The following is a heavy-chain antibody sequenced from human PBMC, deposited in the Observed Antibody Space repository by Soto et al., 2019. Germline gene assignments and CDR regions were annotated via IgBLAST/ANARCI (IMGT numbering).Heavy chain of an antibody. CDR2: ISGSGGST. Sequence: GGSLRLSCAASGFTFSSYAMSWVRQAPGKGLGWVSAISGSGGSTYYADSVKGRFTISRDNSKNTLYLQMNSLRAEDTAVYYCAKNSGSRVVSNWFDPWGQGTLVTVSS. D-gene: IGHD1-26*01. J-gene: IGHJ5*02. CDR3: AKNSGSRVVSNWFDP. CDR1: GFTFSSYA. V-gene: IGHV3-23*01.